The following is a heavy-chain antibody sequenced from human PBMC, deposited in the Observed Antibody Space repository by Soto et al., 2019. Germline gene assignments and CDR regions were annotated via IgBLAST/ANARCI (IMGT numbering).Heavy chain of an antibody. CDR2: TYYRSKWYN. Sequence: SQTLSLTCAISGDSVSSNSAAWNWIRQSPSRGLEWLGRTYYRSKWYNDYAVSVKGRIIINPDTSKNQFSLQLNSVTPEDTAVYYCARDRYSNTYFDYWGQGTLVTVPQ. CDR1: GDSVSSNSAA. CDR3: ARDRYSNTYFDY. V-gene: IGHV6-1*01. J-gene: IGHJ4*02. D-gene: IGHD4-4*01.